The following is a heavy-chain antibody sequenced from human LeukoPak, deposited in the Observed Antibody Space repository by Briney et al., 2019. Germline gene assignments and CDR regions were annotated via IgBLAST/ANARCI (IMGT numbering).Heavy chain of an antibody. V-gene: IGHV3-30*02. CDR1: GFILSTYG. D-gene: IGHD1-26*01. CDR3: AKDRSSGSYYYYYMDV. J-gene: IGHJ6*03. CDR2: IRYDGSNK. Sequence: GGSLRLSCAASGFILSTYGMHWVRQAPGKGLEWVAFIRYDGSNKYYADSVKGRFTISRDNSKNTLYLQMNSLRAEDTAVYYCAKDRSSGSYYYYYMDVWGKGTTVTVSS.